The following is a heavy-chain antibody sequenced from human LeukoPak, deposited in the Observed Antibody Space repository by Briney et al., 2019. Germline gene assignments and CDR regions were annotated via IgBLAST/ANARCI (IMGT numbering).Heavy chain of an antibody. J-gene: IGHJ4*02. CDR2: INHSGST. V-gene: IGHV4-34*01. D-gene: IGHD6-19*01. Sequence: SETLSLTCAVYGGSFSGYYWSWIRQPPGKGLEWIGEINHSGSTNYNPSLKSRVTISVDTSKNQFSLKLSSVTAADTAVYYCARVQWLLRGSFDYWGQGTLVTVSS. CDR3: ARVQWLLRGSFDY. CDR1: GGSFSGYY.